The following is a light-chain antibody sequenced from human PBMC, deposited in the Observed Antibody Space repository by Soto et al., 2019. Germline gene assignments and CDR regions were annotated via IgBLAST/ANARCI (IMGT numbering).Light chain of an antibody. V-gene: IGKV1-39*01. Sequence: DIQMTQSASSLSASIGGRVTLTCRASQSISSYLNWYQQNPGQAPTLVSYTASSLQSGVPSRFRGSGSGTDFTLTISSLQPEDFETYYCQQSYSTPLTFGGGTKVDIK. J-gene: IGKJ4*01. CDR3: QQSYSTPLT. CDR1: QSISSY. CDR2: TAS.